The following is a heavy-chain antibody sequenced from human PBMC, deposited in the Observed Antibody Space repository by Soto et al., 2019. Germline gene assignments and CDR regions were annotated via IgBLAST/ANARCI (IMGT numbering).Heavy chain of an antibody. CDR1: GFTFSNYS. V-gene: IGHV3-30-3*01. J-gene: IGHJ4*02. D-gene: IGHD5-12*01. Sequence: GGSLRLSCAASGFTFSNYSMHWVRQAPGKGLEWVAVISKDGDKKYYADSVKGRFTISRDNSKNTLYLQVNSLRPEDTAVHYCAREWSVANPGYWGQGTQVTVSS. CDR2: ISKDGDKK. CDR3: AREWSVANPGY.